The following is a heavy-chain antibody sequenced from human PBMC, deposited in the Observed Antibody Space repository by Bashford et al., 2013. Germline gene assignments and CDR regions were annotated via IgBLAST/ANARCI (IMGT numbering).Heavy chain of an antibody. CDR3: ARGGDFAYDILTGYGAEYYFDY. J-gene: IGHJ4*02. CDR1: GYTFTSYG. D-gene: IGHD3-9*01. V-gene: IGHV1-18*01. CDR2: ISAYNGNT. Sequence: ASVKVSCKASGYTFTSYGISWVRQAPGQGLEWMGWISAYNGNTNYAQKLQGRVTMTTDTSTSTAYMELRSLRSDDTAVYYCARGGDFAYDILTGYGAEYYFDYWGQGTLVTVSS.